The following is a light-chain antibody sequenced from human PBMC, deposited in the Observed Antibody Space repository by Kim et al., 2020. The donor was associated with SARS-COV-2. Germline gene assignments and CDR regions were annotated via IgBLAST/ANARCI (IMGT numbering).Light chain of an antibody. J-gene: IGKJ2*01. CDR2: GAS. CDR3: QQYNNWPPYT. CDR1: QSVSSN. Sequence: VAPGERATRSCRASQSVSSNLAWYQQKPGQAPRLLIDGASTRATGIPARFSGSGSGTEFTLTISSLQSEDFAVYYCQQYNNWPPYTFGQGTKLEI. V-gene: IGKV3-15*01.